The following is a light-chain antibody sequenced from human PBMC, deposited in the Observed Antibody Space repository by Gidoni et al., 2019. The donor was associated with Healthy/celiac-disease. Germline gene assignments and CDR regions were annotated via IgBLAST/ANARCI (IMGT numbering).Light chain of an antibody. CDR3: SSYAGSNKGV. Sequence: ARTQPPAATGSPVQSVPISCPGTSRDVGGYTYVSCYQQHPGKAPKLMIYEVSKRPSGVPDRFSGSKSGNTASLTVSGLQAEDEADYYCSSYAGSNKGVFGTGTKVTV. V-gene: IGLV2-8*01. CDR2: EVS. J-gene: IGLJ1*01. CDR1: SRDVGGYTY.